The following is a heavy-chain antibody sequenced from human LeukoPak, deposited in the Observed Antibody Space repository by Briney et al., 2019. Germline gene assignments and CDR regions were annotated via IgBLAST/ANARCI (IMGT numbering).Heavy chain of an antibody. CDR1: GGSISGTNW. J-gene: IGHJ4*02. Sequence: PSETLSLTCTVSGGSISGTNWWGWVRQPPEKGLEWIGEIYHSGSTTYNASLKSRVTVSIDKSKNQFSLKLRSVTAADTAVYYCARDLELERNRWNYFESWGQGTLVSVSS. V-gene: IGHV4-4*02. D-gene: IGHD1-1*01. CDR2: IYHSGST. CDR3: ARDLELERNRWNYFES.